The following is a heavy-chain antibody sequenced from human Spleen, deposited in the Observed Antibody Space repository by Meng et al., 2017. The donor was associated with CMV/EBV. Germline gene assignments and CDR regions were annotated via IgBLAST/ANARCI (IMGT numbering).Heavy chain of an antibody. CDR3: ATVSGYSSRWYPFDS. Sequence: SGATSDTYTIDWVRQAPGQGLQWMGGFTGVFGSTNYAQNFQGRLTITTDESTSTTYMELRSLRFEDTAVYYCATVSGYSSRWYPFDSWGQGTLVTVSS. CDR1: GATSDTYT. D-gene: IGHD6-13*01. J-gene: IGHJ4*02. CDR2: FTGVFGST. V-gene: IGHV1-69*05.